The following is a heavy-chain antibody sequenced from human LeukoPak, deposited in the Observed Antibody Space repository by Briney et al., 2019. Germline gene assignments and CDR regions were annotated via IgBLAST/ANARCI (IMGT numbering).Heavy chain of an antibody. J-gene: IGHJ5*02. Sequence: PSQTLSLTCTVSGGSISSGSYYWSWIRQPAGKGLEWIGRIYTSGSTNYNPSLKSRVTMSADTSKNQFSLKLTSVTAADTAVYYCARDTGQFDPWGQGTLVTVSS. D-gene: IGHD1-1*01. CDR3: ARDTGQFDP. CDR1: GGSISSGSYY. CDR2: IYTSGST. V-gene: IGHV4-61*02.